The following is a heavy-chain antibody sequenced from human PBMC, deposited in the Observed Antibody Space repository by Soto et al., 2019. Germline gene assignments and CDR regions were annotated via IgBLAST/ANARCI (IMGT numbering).Heavy chain of an antibody. Sequence: SETLSLTCTVSGGSISSSSYYWGWIRQPPGKGLEWIGSIYYSGSTYYKPSLKSRVTISVDTSKNQFSLKLSSVTAADTAVYYCARHSFWGEAYYDILTGYIADTYYYGMDVWGQGTTVT. CDR1: GGSISSSSYY. J-gene: IGHJ6*02. CDR3: ARHSFWGEAYYDILTGYIADTYYYGMDV. V-gene: IGHV4-39*01. D-gene: IGHD3-9*01. CDR2: IYYSGST.